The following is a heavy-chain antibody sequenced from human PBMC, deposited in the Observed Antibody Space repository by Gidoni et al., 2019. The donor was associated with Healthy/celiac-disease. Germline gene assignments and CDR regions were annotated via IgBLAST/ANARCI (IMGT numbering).Heavy chain of an antibody. D-gene: IGHD6-13*01. CDR1: GVSFSGYY. J-gene: IGHJ5*02. CDR3: ARRQYSSSWYANWFDP. V-gene: IGHV4-34*01. Sequence: QVQLQQWGAGLLKPSETMSLTCAVSGVSFSGYYWSWIRQPPGKGLEWIGEINHSGSTNYNPSLKSRVTISVDTSKNQFSLKLSSVTAADTAVYYCARRQYSSSWYANWFDPWGQGTLVTVSS. CDR2: INHSGST.